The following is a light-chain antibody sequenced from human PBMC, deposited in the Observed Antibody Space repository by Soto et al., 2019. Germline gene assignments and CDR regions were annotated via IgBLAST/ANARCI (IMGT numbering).Light chain of an antibody. V-gene: IGKV1-39*01. CDR2: AAS. J-gene: IGKJ2*01. Sequence: IQMTQSPSSLSASVGVRVSITCRASQHINSFLNWYQQKPGEAPRLLIYAASRLQDGVPSRFSGSGSGTDFTLTISSLQPEDFATFYCQQSYTTPRFTFGQGTKLEIK. CDR1: QHINSF. CDR3: QQSYTTPRFT.